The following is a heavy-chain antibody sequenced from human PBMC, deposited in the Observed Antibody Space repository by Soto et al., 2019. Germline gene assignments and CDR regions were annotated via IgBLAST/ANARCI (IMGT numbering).Heavy chain of an antibody. V-gene: IGHV4-30-4*01. CDR1: GGSISSGDYY. CDR2: IYYSGST. Sequence: SETLSLNCTVSGGSISSGDYYWSWIRRPPGKGLEWIGYIYYSGSTYYNPSLKSRVTISVDTSKNQFSLKLSSVTAADTAVYYCARGDNGSGSYYWGQGTLVTVSS. J-gene: IGHJ4*02. CDR3: ARGDNGSGSYY. D-gene: IGHD3-10*01.